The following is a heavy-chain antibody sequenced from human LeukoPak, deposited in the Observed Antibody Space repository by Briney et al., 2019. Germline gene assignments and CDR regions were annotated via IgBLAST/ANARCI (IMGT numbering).Heavy chain of an antibody. V-gene: IGHV1-2*02. Sequence: ASVKVSCKASGGTFSSYAISWVRQAPGQGLEWMGWINPNSGGTNYAQKFQGRVTMTRDTSISTAYMELSRLRSDDTAVYYCASSGSYPGYYFDYWGQGTLVTVSS. J-gene: IGHJ4*02. CDR3: ASSGSYPGYYFDY. CDR1: GGTFSSYA. CDR2: INPNSGGT. D-gene: IGHD1-26*01.